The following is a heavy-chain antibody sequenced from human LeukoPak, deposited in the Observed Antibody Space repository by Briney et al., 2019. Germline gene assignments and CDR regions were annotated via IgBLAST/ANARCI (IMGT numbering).Heavy chain of an antibody. Sequence: PGGSLRLSCAASGSTFSSYWMSWVRQAPGKGLEWVSNIKQDGSEKYYVDSVKGRFTISRDNAKNSLYLQMNSLRAEDTAVYYCARDTENSSSWYLNWFDPWGQGTLVTVSS. J-gene: IGHJ5*02. D-gene: IGHD6-13*01. CDR1: GSTFSSYW. V-gene: IGHV3-7*05. CDR2: IKQDGSEK. CDR3: ARDTENSSSWYLNWFDP.